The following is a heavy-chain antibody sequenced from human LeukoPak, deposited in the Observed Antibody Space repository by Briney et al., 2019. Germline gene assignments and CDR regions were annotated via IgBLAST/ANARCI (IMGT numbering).Heavy chain of an antibody. J-gene: IGHJ4*02. D-gene: IGHD3-22*01. CDR3: ANRRVDSSGFSD. CDR2: ISSSGGNT. CDR1: GFTFSSYP. V-gene: IGHV3-23*01. Sequence: PGGSLRLSGAASGFTFSSYPLSWVRKAPGKGLEWVSAISSSGGNTYYRDSVKGRFTISRDNSKNTLYLQMNSLRAEDTAVYYCANRRVDSSGFSDWGQGTLVTVSS.